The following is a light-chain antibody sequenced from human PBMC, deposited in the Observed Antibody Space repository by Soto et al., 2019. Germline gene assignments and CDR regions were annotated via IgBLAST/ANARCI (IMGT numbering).Light chain of an antibody. Sequence: DIILTQSPAIVSVSPGERATLSCRASRSVSTNLAWYQHKHCQAPRRLIYGASTRVTDIPHRFSGSGSGTEFDLTINDLQSEDCGFYCCQQSDKTVPPVTFGGGTKVEI. J-gene: IGKJ4*01. CDR2: GAS. V-gene: IGKV3-15*01. CDR3: QQSDKTVPPVT. CDR1: RSVSTN.